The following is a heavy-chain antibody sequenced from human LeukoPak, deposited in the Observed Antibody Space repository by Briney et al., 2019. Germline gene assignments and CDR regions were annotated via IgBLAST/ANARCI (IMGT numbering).Heavy chain of an antibody. J-gene: IGHJ4*02. CDR1: GFTFSAYA. V-gene: IGHV3-23*01. Sequence: GGSLRLSCAASGFTFSAYAMSWVRQAPGEGLEWVSSISGGVGSYYAVAVKGRFTISRDNSKNTLYLQMNSLRAEDTAVYYCAKHILGYCAGGNCPYYFDYRGQGTLVTVSS. D-gene: IGHD2-15*01. CDR3: AKHILGYCAGGNCPYYFDY. CDR2: ISGGVGS.